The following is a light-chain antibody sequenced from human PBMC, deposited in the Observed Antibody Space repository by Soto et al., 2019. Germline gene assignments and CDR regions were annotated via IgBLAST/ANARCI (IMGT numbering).Light chain of an antibody. CDR1: SSDVGGYNY. CDR3: SSCTSSSTV. V-gene: IGLV2-14*01. J-gene: IGLJ1*01. Sequence: QSALTQPASVSGSPGQSITISCTGTSSDVGGYNYVSWYQQHPGKAPKLMIYEVSNRPSGVSNRFSGSKSGNTASLTISGLQAEDEADYYCSSCTSSSTVFGTGTKLTVL. CDR2: EVS.